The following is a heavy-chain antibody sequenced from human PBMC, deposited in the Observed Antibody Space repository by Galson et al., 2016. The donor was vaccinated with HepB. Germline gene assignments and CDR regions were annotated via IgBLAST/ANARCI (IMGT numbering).Heavy chain of an antibody. Sequence: SVKVSCKASGGTFGTYAISWVRQAPGQGLDWMGGIIPIYGTTHYAQKFQGRVTMTADESTNTAYMELSSLRSEDTAVYYCAREREGAAGYYYYGMDVWDQGTLVTVSS. CDR2: IIPIYGTT. J-gene: IGHJ6*02. CDR3: AREREGAAGYYYYGMDV. CDR1: GGTFGTYA. V-gene: IGHV1-69*13. D-gene: IGHD1-26*01.